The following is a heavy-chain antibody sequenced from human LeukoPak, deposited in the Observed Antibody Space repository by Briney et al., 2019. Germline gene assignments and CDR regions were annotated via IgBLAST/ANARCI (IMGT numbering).Heavy chain of an antibody. J-gene: IGHJ4*02. CDR2: IKQDGSEK. CDR1: GFTFRNYW. Sequence: GGSLRLSCAASGFTFRNYWMTWVRQAPGKGLEWVANIKQDGSEKYYLDSVQGRFTISRDNARHSLYLQMNSLRGDDTAVYYCARGTIVGAVDYWGQGTLVTVSS. CDR3: ARGTIVGAVDY. V-gene: IGHV3-7*05. D-gene: IGHD1-26*01.